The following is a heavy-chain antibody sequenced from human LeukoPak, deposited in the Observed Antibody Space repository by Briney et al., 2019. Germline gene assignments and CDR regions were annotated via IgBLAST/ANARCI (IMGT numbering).Heavy chain of an antibody. J-gene: IGHJ4*02. V-gene: IGHV4-59*01. CDR3: ARDHGGYYFDY. CDR2: IYYSWST. D-gene: IGHD3-16*01. Sequence: KSSEALSLTCTVSGGSIASYYWRWFRQPPGKRLEWIGHIYYSWSTNYNPPLKSRVSISVHTSKNQFSLRLNSVTAADPAVYYCARDHGGYYFDYWGQGTLVTVSS. CDR1: GGSIASYY.